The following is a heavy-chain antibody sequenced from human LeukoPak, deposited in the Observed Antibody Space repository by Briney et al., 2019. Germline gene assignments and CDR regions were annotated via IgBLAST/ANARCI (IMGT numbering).Heavy chain of an antibody. CDR1: GYTFTSYY. J-gene: IGHJ6*02. CDR2: INPSSGST. CDR3: ARDERSYGMDV. Sequence: ASVKVSCRASGYTFTSYYMRWVRQAPGQGLEWMGIINPSSGSTSYAQKFQGRVTMTRDTSTSTVYMELTSLRSEDTAVYYCARDERSYGMDVWGQGTTVTVSS. V-gene: IGHV1-46*01.